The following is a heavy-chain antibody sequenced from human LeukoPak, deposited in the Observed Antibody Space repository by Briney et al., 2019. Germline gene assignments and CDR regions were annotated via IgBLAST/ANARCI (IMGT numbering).Heavy chain of an antibody. Sequence: GASVKVSCEASGYTFTSYDINWVRQATGQGLEWMGWMNPNSGSTGYAQKFQGRVTMTRNTSISTAYMELSSLRSEDTAVYYCARLGVLTGYSYNWFDPWGQGTLVTVSS. CDR3: ARLGVLTGYSYNWFDP. V-gene: IGHV1-8*01. CDR1: GYTFTSYD. CDR2: MNPNSGST. D-gene: IGHD3-9*01. J-gene: IGHJ5*02.